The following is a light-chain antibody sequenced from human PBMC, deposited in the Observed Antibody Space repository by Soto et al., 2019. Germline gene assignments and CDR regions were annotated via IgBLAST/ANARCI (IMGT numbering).Light chain of an antibody. J-gene: IGKJ2*01. V-gene: IGKV3-20*01. Sequence: EIVLTQSPGTLSLSPGERATLSCRASQSVSFSQLAWYQQKPGQAPRLLIYGASSRATGIPDRFSGSGSGTDFALTISRLEPEDFAVYYCQQYGSSLYTFGQGTKLEIK. CDR3: QQYGSSLYT. CDR2: GAS. CDR1: QSVSFSQ.